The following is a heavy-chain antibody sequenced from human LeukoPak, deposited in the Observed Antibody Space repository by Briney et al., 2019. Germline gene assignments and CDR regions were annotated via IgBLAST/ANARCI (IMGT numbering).Heavy chain of an antibody. Sequence: GGSLRLSCAVSGITLSNYVMSWVRQAPGKGLEWVAGISGSGGSTNYAASLQGRFTISRDNPKNTLYLQMNSLRAEDTAVYFCAKRGVVIRVILVGFHKEAYYFDSSGQGALVTASS. J-gene: IGHJ4*02. CDR2: ISGSGGST. CDR1: GITLSNYV. V-gene: IGHV3-23*01. D-gene: IGHD3-22*01. CDR3: AKRGVVIRVILVGFHKEAYYFDS.